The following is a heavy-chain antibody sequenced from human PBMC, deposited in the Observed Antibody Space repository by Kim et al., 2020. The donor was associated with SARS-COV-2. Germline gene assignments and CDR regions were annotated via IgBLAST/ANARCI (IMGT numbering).Heavy chain of an antibody. CDR1: GFSFNTYA. Sequence: GGSLRLFCAASGFSFNTYAMTWVRQAPGKGLEWVSAIGATGGTTYYADSVKGRFTISRDNSKNTVYLQMNNVRAEDTAVYFCARGGGSWSYYCDYWGQGTLVPVSP. D-gene: IGHD6-13*01. V-gene: IGHV3-23*01. CDR2: IGATGGTT. J-gene: IGHJ4*02. CDR3: ARGGGSWSYYCDY.